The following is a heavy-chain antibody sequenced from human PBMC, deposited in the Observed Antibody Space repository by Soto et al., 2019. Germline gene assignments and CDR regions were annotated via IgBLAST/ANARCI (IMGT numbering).Heavy chain of an antibody. CDR1: GFTFSSYG. CDR2: ISYDGSNK. CDR3: AKDLESIAALGSWFDP. D-gene: IGHD6-6*01. V-gene: IGHV3-30*18. Sequence: PGGSLRLSCAASGFTFSSYGMHWVRQALGKGLEWVAVISYDGSNKYYADSVKGRFTISRDNSKNTLYLQMNSLRAEDTAVYYCAKDLESIAALGSWFDPWGQGTLVTVSS. J-gene: IGHJ5*02.